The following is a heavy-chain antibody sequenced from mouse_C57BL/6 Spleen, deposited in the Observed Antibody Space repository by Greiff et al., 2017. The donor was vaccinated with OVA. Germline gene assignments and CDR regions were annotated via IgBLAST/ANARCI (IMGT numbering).Heavy chain of an antibody. CDR1: GFTFSDYG. CDR2: ISSGSSTI. Sequence: EMKLVESGGGLVKPGGSLKLSCAASGFTFSDYGMHWVRQAPEKGLEWVAYISSGSSTIYYADTVKGRFTISRDNAKNTLFLQMTSLRSEDTAMYYCASEGSYDYDALFDYWGQGTTLTASS. CDR3: ASEGSYDYDALFDY. D-gene: IGHD2-4*01. V-gene: IGHV5-17*01. J-gene: IGHJ2*01.